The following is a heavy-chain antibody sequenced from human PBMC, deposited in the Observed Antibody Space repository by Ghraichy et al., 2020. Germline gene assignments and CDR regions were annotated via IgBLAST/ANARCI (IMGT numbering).Heavy chain of an antibody. Sequence: SVKVSCKASGGTFSSYAISWVRQAPGQGLEWMGGIIPIFGTANYAQKFQGRVTITADESTSTAYMELSSLRSEDTAVYYCARVYYDSSGPTPDYYYYGMDVWGQGTTVTVSS. CDR1: GGTFSSYA. J-gene: IGHJ6*02. CDR2: IIPIFGTA. V-gene: IGHV1-69*13. CDR3: ARVYYDSSGPTPDYYYYGMDV. D-gene: IGHD3-22*01.